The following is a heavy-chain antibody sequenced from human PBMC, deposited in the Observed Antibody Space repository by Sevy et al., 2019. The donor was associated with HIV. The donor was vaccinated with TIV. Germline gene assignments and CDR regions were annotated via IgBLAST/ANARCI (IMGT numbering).Heavy chain of an antibody. CDR2: ISYDGRHK. V-gene: IGHV3-30*18. D-gene: IGHD2-15*01. CDR3: AKDRDIVIVLGATALWQ. Sequence: GGSLRLSCAASGFTFSTYGMHWVRQAPGKGLEWVAVISYDGRHKYYADSVKGRFTISRDNSKNTLDLQMNSLRAEDTAVYYCAKDRDIVIVLGATALWQWGQGTLVTVSS. CDR1: GFTFSTYG. J-gene: IGHJ1*01.